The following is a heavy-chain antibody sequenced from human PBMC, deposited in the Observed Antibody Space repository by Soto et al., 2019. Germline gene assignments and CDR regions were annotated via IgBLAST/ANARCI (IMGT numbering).Heavy chain of an antibody. V-gene: IGHV6-1*01. CDR2: TYYRSNWSN. CDR3: ARGYAFDI. Sequence: PSQTLSLTCAISGDSVSSNSAAWNWLRQSPSRGLEWLGRTYYRSNWSNDYALSVKGRITINPDTSKNQFSPQLNSLTPEDTAVYYCARGYAFDIWGQGTMVTVSS. J-gene: IGHJ3*02. CDR1: GDSVSSNSAA.